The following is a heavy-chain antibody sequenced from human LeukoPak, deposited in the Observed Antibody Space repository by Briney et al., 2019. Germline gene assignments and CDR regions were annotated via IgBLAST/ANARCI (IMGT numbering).Heavy chain of an antibody. Sequence: GGSLRLSCAASGFTFSSYWMSWVRQAPGKGLEWVANIKQDGSEKYYVDSVKGRFTISRDNAKNSLYLQMNSLRAGDTAVYYCANGKAEYSSGWPRGTFWGQGTLVTVSS. CDR3: ANGKAEYSSGWPRGTF. CDR1: GFTFSSYW. V-gene: IGHV3-7*03. D-gene: IGHD6-19*01. CDR2: IKQDGSEK. J-gene: IGHJ4*02.